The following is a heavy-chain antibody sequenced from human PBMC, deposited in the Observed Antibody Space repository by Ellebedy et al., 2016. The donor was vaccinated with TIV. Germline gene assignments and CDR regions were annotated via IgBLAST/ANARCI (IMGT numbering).Heavy chain of an antibody. Sequence: PGGCLRLSCTASGFTFGDYGMTWFRQAPGKGLEWVAFIRSKAYGGTPEYAASVKDRFSISRDDSKSTAYLQMNSLKTDDTAVYYCGRKRLGEMFSWGQGTLVTVSS. V-gene: IGHV3-49*03. D-gene: IGHD3-10*01. CDR1: GFTFGDYG. J-gene: IGHJ4*02. CDR2: IRSKAYGGTP. CDR3: GRKRLGEMFS.